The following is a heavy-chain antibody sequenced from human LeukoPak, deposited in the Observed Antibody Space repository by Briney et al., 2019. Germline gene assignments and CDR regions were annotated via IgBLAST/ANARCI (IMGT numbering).Heavy chain of an antibody. D-gene: IGHD5-18*01. V-gene: IGHV4-34*01. J-gene: IGHJ4*02. CDR1: GGSFSGYY. Sequence: SETLSLTCGVYGGSFSGYYWSWIRQPPGKGLEWIGEINHRGSTNYNPSLKSRVAISVDTSKNQFSLKVRSVTAADTAVYYCARLTALVSLDYWGQGILVTVSS. CDR3: ARLTALVSLDY. CDR2: INHRGST.